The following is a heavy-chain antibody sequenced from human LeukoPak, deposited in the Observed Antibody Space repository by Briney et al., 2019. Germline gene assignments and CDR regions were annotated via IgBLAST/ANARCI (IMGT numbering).Heavy chain of an antibody. CDR2: INPSGGST. D-gene: IGHD6-6*01. CDR3: ARVPPEYSSSFYFDY. Sequence: GASVKVSCKASGYTFTSYYMHWVRQAPGQGLEWMGIINPSGGSTSYAQKFQGRVTMTRDTSTSTVYMELSSLRSEDTAVYYCARVPPEYSSSFYFDYWGQGTLVTVSS. J-gene: IGHJ4*02. CDR1: GYTFTSYY. V-gene: IGHV1-46*01.